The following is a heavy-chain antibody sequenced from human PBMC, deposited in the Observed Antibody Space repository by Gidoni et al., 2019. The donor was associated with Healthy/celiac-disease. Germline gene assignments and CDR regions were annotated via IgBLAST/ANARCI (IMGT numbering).Heavy chain of an antibody. CDR2: INAGNGNT. J-gene: IGHJ4*02. CDR3: ARVDSSLPFDY. D-gene: IGHD6-6*01. Sequence: QGQRVQSGAEVKKPGASVKVSCKASGYTFTSYAMHWVRQAPGPRLEWMGWINAGNGNTKYSQKFQGRVTITRDTSASTAYMELSSLISEDTAVYYCARVDSSLPFDYWGQGTLVTVSS. CDR1: GYTFTSYA. V-gene: IGHV1-3*01.